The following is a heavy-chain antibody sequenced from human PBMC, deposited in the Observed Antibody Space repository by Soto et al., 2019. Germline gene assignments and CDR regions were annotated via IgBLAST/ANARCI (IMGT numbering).Heavy chain of an antibody. CDR3: ARENYFDY. V-gene: IGHV3-7*01. CDR1: GFTFHNYW. J-gene: IGHJ4*02. CDR2: IKPDGSDK. Sequence: EVHLVESGGGLVQPGGSLRLSCAASGFTFHNYWMGWVRQTPDKGLEWVANIKPDGSDKYYVDSVKGRFTISRDNAKNSLYLQMNSLRAEDTAVYYCARENYFDYWGQGTLFTVSS.